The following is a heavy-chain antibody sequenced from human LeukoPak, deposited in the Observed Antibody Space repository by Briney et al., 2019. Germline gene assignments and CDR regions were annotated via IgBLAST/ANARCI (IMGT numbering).Heavy chain of an antibody. J-gene: IGHJ4*02. D-gene: IGHD1-26*01. Sequence: PSETLSLTCTVSGGSISSYYWSWIRQPPGKGLEWIGYIYYSGSTYYNPSLKSRVTISVDTSKNQFSLKLSSVTAADTAVYYCARASWELYFDYWGQGTLVTVSS. CDR1: GGSISSYY. CDR2: IYYSGST. V-gene: IGHV4-59*12. CDR3: ARASWELYFDY.